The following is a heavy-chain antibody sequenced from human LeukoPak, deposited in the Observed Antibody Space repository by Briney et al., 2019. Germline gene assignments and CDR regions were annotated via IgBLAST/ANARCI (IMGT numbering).Heavy chain of an antibody. J-gene: IGHJ6*04. Sequence: SETLSLTCAVYGGSFSGYYWSWIRQPPGKGLEWIGEINHSGSTNYNPSLKSQVTISVDTSKNQFSLKLSSGTAADTAVYYCASRYYDISDRSTDGMDVWGKGTTVTVSS. V-gene: IGHV4-34*01. D-gene: IGHD3-9*01. CDR1: GGSFSGYY. CDR2: INHSGST. CDR3: ASRYYDISDRSTDGMDV.